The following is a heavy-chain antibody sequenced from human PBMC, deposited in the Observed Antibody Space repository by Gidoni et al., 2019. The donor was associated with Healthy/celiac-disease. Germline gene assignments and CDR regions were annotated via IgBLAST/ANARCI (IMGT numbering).Heavy chain of an antibody. CDR2: MNPNSGNT. CDR1: GYTFTSYD. CDR3: ARAGDFWSGYEDNWFDP. V-gene: IGHV1-8*01. D-gene: IGHD3-3*01. J-gene: IGHJ5*02. Sequence: QVQLVQSGAEVKKPGASVKVSCKASGYTFTSYDINWVRQATGQGLEWMGWMNPNSGNTGYAQKFQGRVTMTRNTSISTAYMELSSLRSEDTAVYYCARAGDFWSGYEDNWFDPWGQGTLVTVSS.